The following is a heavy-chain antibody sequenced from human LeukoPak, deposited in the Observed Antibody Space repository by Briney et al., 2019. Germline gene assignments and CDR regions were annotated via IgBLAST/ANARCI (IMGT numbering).Heavy chain of an antibody. Sequence: GASVKVSCKTSGYSFSDYSMHWVRQAPGQGLEWMGWINPNNGGTNYAQKFQGRVTMTRDTSISTTYMEVSRLRSDDTAVYYCASLRTGGYSWGLSDWGQGTLVTVSS. CDR1: GYSFSDYS. CDR2: INPNNGGT. J-gene: IGHJ4*02. CDR3: ASLRTGGYSWGLSD. D-gene: IGHD1-26*01. V-gene: IGHV1-2*02.